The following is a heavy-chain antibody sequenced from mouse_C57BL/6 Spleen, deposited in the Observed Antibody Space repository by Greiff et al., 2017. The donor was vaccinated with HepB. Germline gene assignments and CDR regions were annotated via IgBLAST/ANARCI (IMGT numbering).Heavy chain of an antibody. Sequence: EVQVVESGGGLVKPGGSLKLSCAASGFTFRSYAMSWVRQTPEKRLEWVATISDGGSYTYYPDNVKGRFTISRDNAKNNLYLQMSHLKSEDTAMYYCARDPRDYAFDYWGQGTTLTVSS. J-gene: IGHJ2*01. CDR3: ARDPRDYAFDY. CDR2: ISDGGSYT. CDR1: GFTFRSYA. V-gene: IGHV5-4*01. D-gene: IGHD2-4*01.